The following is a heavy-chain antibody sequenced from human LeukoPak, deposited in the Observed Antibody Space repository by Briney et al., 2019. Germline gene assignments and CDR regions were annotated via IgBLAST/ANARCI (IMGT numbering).Heavy chain of an antibody. Sequence: SETLSLTCAVYGGSFSGYYWSWIRQPPGKGLEWIGEINHSGSTNYNPSLTSRVTISVDTSKNQFSLKLSSVTAADTAVYYCARGGDYYDSSGYFDYWGQGTLVTVSS. CDR2: INHSGST. D-gene: IGHD3-22*01. CDR1: GGSFSGYY. V-gene: IGHV4-34*01. J-gene: IGHJ4*02. CDR3: ARGGDYYDSSGYFDY.